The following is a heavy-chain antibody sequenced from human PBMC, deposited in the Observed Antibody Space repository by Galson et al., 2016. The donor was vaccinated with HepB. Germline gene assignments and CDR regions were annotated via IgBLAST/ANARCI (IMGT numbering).Heavy chain of an antibody. CDR1: GFAFSVYG. CDR3: ARDRGPFDAFDI. CDR2: ISTSGSST. V-gene: IGHV3-23*01. Sequence: SLRLSCAASGFAFSVYGMTWVRQAPRKGLEWVSAISTSGSSTDYADSVKGRFTISRDNSKNTLYLQMNSLRAEDTAVYYCARDRGPFDAFDIWGRGTMVTVSS. J-gene: IGHJ3*02. D-gene: IGHD3-10*01.